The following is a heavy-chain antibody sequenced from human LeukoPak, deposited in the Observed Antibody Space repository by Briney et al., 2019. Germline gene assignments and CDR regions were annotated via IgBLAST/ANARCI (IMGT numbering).Heavy chain of an antibody. CDR1: GFTFSSYS. CDR3: ARASYYYDSSGYRRLYYFDY. Sequence: GGSLRLSCAASGFTFSSYSMNWVRQAPGKGLEWVSSISSSSSYIYYADSVKGRFTISRDNAKNSLYLQMNSLRAEDTVVYYCARASYYYDSSGYRRLYYFDYWGQGTLVTVSS. J-gene: IGHJ4*02. V-gene: IGHV3-21*01. CDR2: ISSSSSYI. D-gene: IGHD3-22*01.